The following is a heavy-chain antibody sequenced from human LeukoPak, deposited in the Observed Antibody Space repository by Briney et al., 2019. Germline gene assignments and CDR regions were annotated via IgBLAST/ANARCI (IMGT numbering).Heavy chain of an antibody. Sequence: AASVKVSCKASGYTFTGYYMHWVRQAPGQGLEWMGRINPNSGGTNYAQKFQGRVTMTRDTSISTAYMELSSLRSEDTAVYYCARDRYCSSTSCYRYYNQGPYYYYGMDVWGQGTTVTVSS. V-gene: IGHV1-2*06. CDR1: GYTFTGYY. D-gene: IGHD2-2*02. J-gene: IGHJ6*02. CDR3: ARDRYCSSTSCYRYYNQGPYYYYGMDV. CDR2: INPNSGGT.